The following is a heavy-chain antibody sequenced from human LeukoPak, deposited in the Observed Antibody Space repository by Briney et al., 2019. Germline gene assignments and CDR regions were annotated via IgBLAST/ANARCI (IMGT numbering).Heavy chain of an antibody. CDR2: INHSGST. J-gene: IGHJ4*02. V-gene: IGHV4-34*01. D-gene: IGHD4-17*01. Sequence: PSETLSLTCAVYGGSFSGYYWSWIRQPPGKGLEWIGEINHSGSTNCNPSLKSRVTISVDTSKNQFSLKLSSVTAADTAVYYCARDGPDGDYVAFDYWGQGTLVTVSS. CDR1: GGSFSGYY. CDR3: ARDGPDGDYVAFDY.